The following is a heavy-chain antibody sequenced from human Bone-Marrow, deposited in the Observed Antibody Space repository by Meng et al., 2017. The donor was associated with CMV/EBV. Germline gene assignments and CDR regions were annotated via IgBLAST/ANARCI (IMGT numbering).Heavy chain of an antibody. Sequence: GESLKISCAASGFIVSSTYMTWVRQPPGKGLEWVSVIYSGGATYYADSVKGRFTISRDNSKNTLYLQMNSLRAEDTAVYYCAKATYGDYVGWFDPWGQGTRVTGSS. V-gene: IGHV3-53*01. D-gene: IGHD4-17*01. J-gene: IGHJ5*02. CDR1: GFIVSSTY. CDR2: IYSGGAT. CDR3: AKATYGDYVGWFDP.